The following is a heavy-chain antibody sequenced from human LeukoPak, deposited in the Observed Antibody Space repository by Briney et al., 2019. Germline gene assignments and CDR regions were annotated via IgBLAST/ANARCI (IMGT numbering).Heavy chain of an antibody. V-gene: IGHV5-51*01. D-gene: IGHD1-26*01. CDR2: IYPGDSDT. CDR1: GYSFTSYW. J-gene: IGHJ4*02. Sequence: GAALEISCKGSGYSFTSYWIGWARPLPGKGLEWMGIIYPGDSDTRYSPSFQGQVTISADQSISTAYLQWSSLKASDTAMYYCARYSGTYSSDYWGQGTLVTVSS. CDR3: ARYSGTYSSDY.